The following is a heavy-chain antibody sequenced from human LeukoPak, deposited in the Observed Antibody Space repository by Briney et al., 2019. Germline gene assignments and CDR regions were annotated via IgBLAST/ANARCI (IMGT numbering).Heavy chain of an antibody. CDR2: IYTSGSTI. CDR3: ARNGLAANGYFDY. D-gene: IGHD2-8*01. V-gene: IGHV3-48*04. Sequence: GGSLRLSCAASGFTFSSYSMNWVRQAPGKGLEWVSYIYTSGSTINYSDSVKGRFTISRDNAKNSLYLQMNSLRAEDTAVYYCARNGLAANGYFDYWGQGTLVTVSS. CDR1: GFTFSSYS. J-gene: IGHJ4*02.